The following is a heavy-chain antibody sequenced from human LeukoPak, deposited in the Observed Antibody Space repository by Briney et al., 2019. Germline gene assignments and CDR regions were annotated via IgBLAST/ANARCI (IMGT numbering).Heavy chain of an antibody. Sequence: GGSLRLSCAASGFTFSTYGIHWVRQAPGKGLEWVAFVRNDGSGPYYAESVKGRFTIFRVNSRNTLYLEMSSLRAEDTAIYYCAKDRTEHYYHGTGYSFDNWGQGTRVTVSS. V-gene: IGHV3-30*02. J-gene: IGHJ4*02. CDR3: AKDRTEHYYHGTGYSFDN. D-gene: IGHD3-22*01. CDR2: VRNDGSGP. CDR1: GFTFSTYG.